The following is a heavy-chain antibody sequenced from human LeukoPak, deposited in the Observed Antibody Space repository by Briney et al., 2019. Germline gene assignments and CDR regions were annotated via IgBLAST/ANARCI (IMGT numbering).Heavy chain of an antibody. D-gene: IGHD1-26*01. Sequence: ASVRVSCTTSGYSFTSFGITWVRQAPGQGLETMGWISPYNGDTRYAQNLQGRATLTTDKSTSTAYMDLRSLTSDDTAIYYCARTRPTWEGWGFDSWGQGTVVTVSS. CDR2: ISPYNGDT. J-gene: IGHJ4*02. CDR3: ARTRPTWEGWGFDS. CDR1: GYSFTSFG. V-gene: IGHV1-18*01.